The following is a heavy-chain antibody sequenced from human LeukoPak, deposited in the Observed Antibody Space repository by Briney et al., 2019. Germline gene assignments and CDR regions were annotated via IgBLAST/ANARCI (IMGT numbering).Heavy chain of an antibody. Sequence: SETLSLTCTVSGGSISPYSWSWIRQPPGKGLEWIGYIYYTGSTDYNPSLKSPVTISVDTSKNQFSLELRSVTAADTAVYYCARGLLTGGYDNWGQGTLVTVSS. CDR1: GGSISPYS. J-gene: IGHJ4*02. V-gene: IGHV4-59*01. CDR3: ARGLLTGGYDN. D-gene: IGHD1-1*01. CDR2: IYYTGST.